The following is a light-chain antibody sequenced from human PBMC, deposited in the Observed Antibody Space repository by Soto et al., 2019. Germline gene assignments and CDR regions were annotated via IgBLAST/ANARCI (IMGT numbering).Light chain of an antibody. J-gene: IGLJ2*01. CDR1: SSDVGNYNL. CDR2: EVI. CDR3: CSYADPTAL. Sequence: QSALTQPASVSGSPVQSITISCTGTSSDVGNYNLVSWYQQLPGKAPKLIIYEVIQRPSGVSNRFSGSKSGNTASLTTSGLQADDEGYYSCCSYADPTALFGRGTTLTVL. V-gene: IGLV2-23*02.